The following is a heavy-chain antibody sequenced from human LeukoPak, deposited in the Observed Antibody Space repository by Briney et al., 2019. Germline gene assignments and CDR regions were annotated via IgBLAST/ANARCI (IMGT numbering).Heavy chain of an antibody. CDR2: IYYSGST. CDR1: GGSISSSSYY. J-gene: IGHJ4*02. D-gene: IGHD5-18*01. V-gene: IGHV4-39*01. CDR3: ARLKTAMVE. Sequence: PSETLSLTCTVSGGSISSSSYYWGWIRQPPGKGLEWIGSIYYSGSTYYNPSLKSRVTISVDTSKNQFSLKLSSVTAADTAVYYCARLKTAMVEWGQGTLVTVSS.